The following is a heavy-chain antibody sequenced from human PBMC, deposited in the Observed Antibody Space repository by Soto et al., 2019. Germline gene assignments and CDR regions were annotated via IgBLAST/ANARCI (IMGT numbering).Heavy chain of an antibody. CDR3: AKTPKTQLWFGELLSGAFDI. J-gene: IGHJ3*02. D-gene: IGHD3-10*01. CDR1: GFTFSSYG. CDR2: ISYDGSNK. V-gene: IGHV3-30*18. Sequence: GGSLRLSCAASGFTFSSYGMHWVRQAPGKGLEWVAVISYDGSNKYYADSVKGRFTISRDNSKNTLYLQMNSLRAEDTAVYYCAKTPKTQLWFGELLSGAFDIWGQGTMVTVSS.